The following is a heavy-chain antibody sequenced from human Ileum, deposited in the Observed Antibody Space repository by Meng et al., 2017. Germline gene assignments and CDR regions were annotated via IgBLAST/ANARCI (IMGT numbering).Heavy chain of an antibody. D-gene: IGHD2-8*02. Sequence: GSLHLSCAAHGLAVCHYRLLWVRPVPGKGLGCGSRRRKDWTRDHYAEFVTLLVTISSDNAKNTLFLEMHSLIAEDTAIYYCVSLTSWSLDLWGQGALVTVSS. CDR2: RRKDWTRD. CDR3: VSLTSWSLDL. J-gene: IGHJ5*02. V-gene: IGHV3-74*01. CDR1: GLAVCHYR.